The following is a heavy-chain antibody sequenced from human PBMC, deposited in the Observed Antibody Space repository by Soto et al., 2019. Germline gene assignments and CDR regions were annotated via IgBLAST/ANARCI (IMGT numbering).Heavy chain of an antibody. Sequence: SETLSLTCAVYGGSFSGYYWSWIRQPPGKGLEWIGEINHSGSTNYNPSLKSRVTISVDTSKNQFSLKLSSVTAADTAVYYCARVGEYYDSSGYYYGDAFDIWGQGTMVTVSS. CDR3: ARVGEYYDSSGYYYGDAFDI. J-gene: IGHJ3*02. V-gene: IGHV4-34*01. CDR2: INHSGST. D-gene: IGHD3-22*01. CDR1: GGSFSGYY.